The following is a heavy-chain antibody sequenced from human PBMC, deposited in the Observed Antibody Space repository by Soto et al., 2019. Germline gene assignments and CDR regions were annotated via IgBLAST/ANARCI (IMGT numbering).Heavy chain of an antibody. CDR2: ISYDGSNK. Sequence: VQLVESGGGLVQPGGSLRLSCAASGFTVSSNYMSWVRQAPGKGLEWVAVISYDGSNKYYADSVKSRFTISGDNSKHTLYLKRNSRRAEDTAVYYCARDLPPTMLVVGVAVRNAAEGYGMDFWGQGTTVTVCS. V-gene: IGHV3-30-3*01. CDR1: GFTVSSNY. D-gene: IGHD2-15*01. J-gene: IGHJ6*02. CDR3: ARDLPPTMLVVGVAVRNAAEGYGMDF.